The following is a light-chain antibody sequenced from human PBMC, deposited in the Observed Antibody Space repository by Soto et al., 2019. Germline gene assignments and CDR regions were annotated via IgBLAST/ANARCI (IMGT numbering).Light chain of an antibody. CDR1: SNDVGFYNL. CDR3: FSYSTSGTYV. CDR2: EGS. V-gene: IGLV2-23*01. Sequence: QSVLTQPASVSGSPGQSITISCSGTSNDVGFYNLVSWYQQYPDKVPKLMIFEGSKRPAGVSNRLSGSKSGNTASLTISGLQAEDEADYYCFSYSTSGTYVFGTGTKLTVL. J-gene: IGLJ1*01.